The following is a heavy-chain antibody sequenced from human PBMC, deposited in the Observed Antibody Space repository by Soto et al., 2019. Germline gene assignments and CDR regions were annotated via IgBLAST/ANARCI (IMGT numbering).Heavy chain of an antibody. CDR2: IYYSGST. V-gene: IGHV4-61*08. J-gene: IGHJ6*03. Sequence: PSETLSLTCTVSGGSISSGGYYWSWIRQHPGKGLEWIGYIYYSGSTNYNPSLKSRVTISVDTSKNQFSLKLSSVTAADTAVYYCARGGSSSWYYYYYYMDVWGKGTTVTVSS. CDR1: GGSISSGGYY. D-gene: IGHD6-13*01. CDR3: ARGGSSSWYYYYYYMDV.